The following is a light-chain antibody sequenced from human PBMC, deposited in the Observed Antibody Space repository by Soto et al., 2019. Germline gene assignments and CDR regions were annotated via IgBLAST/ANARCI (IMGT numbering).Light chain of an antibody. V-gene: IGKV3-20*01. Sequence: EIVLTQSPATLSLSPGEGATLSCRASQTVGSTYLAWYQQKPGQAPRLLIYGASSRATGIPERFSGSGSGTDFTLTISSLEPEDFAVYYCQQYGSSPTTFGQGTRLEIK. J-gene: IGKJ2*01. CDR1: QTVGSTY. CDR3: QQYGSSPTT. CDR2: GAS.